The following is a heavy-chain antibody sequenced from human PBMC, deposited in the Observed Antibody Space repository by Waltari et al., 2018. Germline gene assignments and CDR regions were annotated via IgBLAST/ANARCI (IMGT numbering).Heavy chain of an antibody. CDR1: VNSIDGYY. CDR3: ARRPRGGDIHFDY. D-gene: IGHD3-10*01. CDR2: IYYDGNT. J-gene: IGHJ4*02. Sequence: QVQLQESGPGLVKPSETLSLTCTVAVNSIDGYYWSWIRQSPGKGLEWIGYIYYDGNTKYSPSLKSRVTISVDRSKKQFSLMMTSVTAADTAVYYCARRPRGGDIHFDYWGQGTPVTVSS. V-gene: IGHV4-59*08.